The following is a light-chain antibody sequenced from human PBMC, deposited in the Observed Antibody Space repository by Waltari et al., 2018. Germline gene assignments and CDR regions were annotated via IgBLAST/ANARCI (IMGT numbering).Light chain of an antibody. CDR2: DAS. Sequence: EIVLTQSPATLSLSPGERATLSCRASQSVSSSYLAWYQQKPGLAPRLLIYDASSRATGIPDRFSGSGSGTDFTLTISRLEPEDFAVYYCQQYGSSILTFGGGTKVEIK. V-gene: IGKV3D-20*01. J-gene: IGKJ4*01. CDR1: QSVSSSY. CDR3: QQYGSSILT.